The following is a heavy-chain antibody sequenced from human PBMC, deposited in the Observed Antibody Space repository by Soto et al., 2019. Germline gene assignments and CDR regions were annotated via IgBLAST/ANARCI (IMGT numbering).Heavy chain of an antibody. CDR2: IYYSGGT. V-gene: IGHV4-59*08. Sequence: TLSLTCTVAGGSISSYYWSLIRQPPGKGLEWIGYIYYSGGTNYNPSLKSRVTISVDTSKNQFSLKLSSVTAADTAVYYCARRALYYDFWSGPYYYYMDVWGKGTTVTVSS. CDR1: GGSISSYY. J-gene: IGHJ6*03. D-gene: IGHD3-3*01. CDR3: ARRALYYDFWSGPYYYYMDV.